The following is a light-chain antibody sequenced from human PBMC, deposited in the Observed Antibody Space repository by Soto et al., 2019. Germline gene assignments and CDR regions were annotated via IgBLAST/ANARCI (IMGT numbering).Light chain of an antibody. Sequence: EIVLTQSPATLSLSPGERATLSCRASQSVSSYLAWYQQKPGQAPRLLIYDASNRATGIPARFNGSGSGTDFTLTISSLEPEDFAVYYCQQRSNWPTFGQGTKLEI. J-gene: IGKJ2*01. CDR2: DAS. CDR3: QQRSNWPT. CDR1: QSVSSY. V-gene: IGKV3-11*01.